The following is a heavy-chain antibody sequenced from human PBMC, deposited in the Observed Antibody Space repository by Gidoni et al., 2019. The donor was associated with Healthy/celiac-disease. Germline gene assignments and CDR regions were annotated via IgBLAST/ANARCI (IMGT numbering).Heavy chain of an antibody. J-gene: IGHJ4*02. Sequence: IREINHSGSTNYNPSLKSRVTISVDTSKNQFSLKLSSVTAADTAVYYCARSLLYYYDSSGYYYPAFDYWGQGTLVTVSS. V-gene: IGHV4-34*01. CDR2: INHSGST. D-gene: IGHD3-22*01. CDR3: ARSLLYYYDSSGYYYPAFDY.